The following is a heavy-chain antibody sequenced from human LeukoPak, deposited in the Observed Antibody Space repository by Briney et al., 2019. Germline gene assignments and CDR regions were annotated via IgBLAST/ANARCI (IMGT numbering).Heavy chain of an antibody. D-gene: IGHD5-24*01. CDR2: INGDGSSL. J-gene: IGHJ4*02. CDR1: GLTSNTYW. V-gene: IGHV3-74*01. Sequence: GGSLRLSCAASGLTSNTYWMHWARQVPGKGLVWVARINGDGSSLSYADSVKGRFTISRDNAKNSLYLQMNSLRVEDTAVYYCAKEGRSLQTYWGQGTLVTVSS. CDR3: AKEGRSLQTY.